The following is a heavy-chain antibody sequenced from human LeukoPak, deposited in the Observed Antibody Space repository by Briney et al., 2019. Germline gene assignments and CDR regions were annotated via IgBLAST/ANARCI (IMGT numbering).Heavy chain of an antibody. CDR1: GFTFNSYG. D-gene: IGHD3-22*01. J-gene: IGHJ4*02. V-gene: IGHV3-30*03. CDR2: ISYDGPNK. CDR3: ATGGEYYDGRGYGHDH. Sequence: GGSLRLSCAASGFTFNSYGMHWVRQAPGKGLEWVAVISYDGPNKYYADSVKGRFTISRDDSKNTLYLQMNSLRAEDTAVYYCATGGEYYDGRGYGHDHWGQGTLVTVSS.